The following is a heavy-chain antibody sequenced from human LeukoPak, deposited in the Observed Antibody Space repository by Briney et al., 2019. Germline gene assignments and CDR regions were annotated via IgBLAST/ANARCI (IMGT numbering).Heavy chain of an antibody. CDR1: DGSISSSSYY. V-gene: IGHV4-39*01. CDR3: AGQGGGVALDY. D-gene: IGHD2-8*01. Sequence: PSETLSLTCTVSDGSISSSSYYWDWIRQPPGKGLEWIGTIHYDGSTSHYTPSLKSRVTIFVDTAKNHFSLNLSSVTAADTAVYYCAGQGGGVALDYWGQGMLVTVS. CDR2: IHYDGSTS. J-gene: IGHJ4*02.